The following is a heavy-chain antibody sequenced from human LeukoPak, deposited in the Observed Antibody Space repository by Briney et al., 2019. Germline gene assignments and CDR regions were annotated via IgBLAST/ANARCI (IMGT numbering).Heavy chain of an antibody. V-gene: IGHV4-38-2*02. CDR1: GYSNSSGYY. J-gene: IGHJ4*02. CDR3: ARETTKAMIDS. Sequence: SETLSLTCTVSGYSNSSGYYWGWVRQPSGKGLEWIGTLYYSGKSFYNPSLKSRVTMSVDMSKNQLSLNLSFLTVADTAVYYCARETTKAMIDSWGQGILVTVSS. CDR2: LYYSGKS. D-gene: IGHD1-14*01.